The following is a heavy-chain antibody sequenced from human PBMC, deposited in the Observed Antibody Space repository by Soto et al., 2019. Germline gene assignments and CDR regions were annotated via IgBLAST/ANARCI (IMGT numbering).Heavy chain of an antibody. V-gene: IGHV4-59*01. CDR1: GGSISSDY. J-gene: IGHJ4*02. CDR3: ARVGGYISAAGPFDY. CDR2: VYNSGST. Sequence: SETLSLTCTVSGGSISSDYWSWIRQPPGKGLEWLGYVYNSGSTDYKPSLKSRITISVDTSKNQFSLKLSSVTAADTAVYYCARVGGYISAAGPFDYWGQGTLVTVSS. D-gene: IGHD6-13*01.